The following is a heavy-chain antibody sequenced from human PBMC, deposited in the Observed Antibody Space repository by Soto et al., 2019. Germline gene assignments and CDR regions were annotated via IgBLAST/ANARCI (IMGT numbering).Heavy chain of an antibody. D-gene: IGHD3-22*01. CDR3: ARAVSSGYYGFFDY. J-gene: IGHJ4*02. CDR1: GFTFSSYA. Sequence: EVQLLESGGGLVQPGGSLRLSCAASGFTFSSYAMSWVRQATGKGLEWVSAIGTAGDPYYPGSVKGRFTISRENAKNSLYLQMNSLRAGDTAVYYCARAVSSGYYGFFDYWGQGTLVTVSS. CDR2: IGTAGDP. V-gene: IGHV3-13*05.